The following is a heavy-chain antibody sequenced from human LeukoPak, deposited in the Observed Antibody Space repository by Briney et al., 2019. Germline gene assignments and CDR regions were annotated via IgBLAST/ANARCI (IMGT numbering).Heavy chain of an antibody. Sequence: SETLSLTCTVSGDSISSHYWSWIRQPPGKGLEWIGYIYYSGSTNYNPSLKSRVTMSVDTSKNQFSLKLRSVTAADTAVYSCARLSIAALSSPGCWGQGTLVTVSS. V-gene: IGHV4-59*11. J-gene: IGHJ4*02. CDR1: GDSISSHY. D-gene: IGHD6-6*01. CDR2: IYYSGST. CDR3: ARLSIAALSSPGC.